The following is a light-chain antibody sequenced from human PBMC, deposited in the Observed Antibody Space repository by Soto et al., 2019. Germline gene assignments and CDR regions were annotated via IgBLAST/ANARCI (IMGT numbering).Light chain of an antibody. CDR3: AAWDDSLNGPM. CDR1: SSNIGNNT. J-gene: IGLJ3*02. CDR2: SNN. V-gene: IGLV1-44*01. Sequence: QSVLTQPPSASGTPGQRVTISCSGSSSNIGNNTVNWYQQLPGTAPKLLIYSNNQRPSGVPARFSGSKSGTSASLAISGLQSEDEADYYCAAWDDSLNGPMFGGGTKLTVL.